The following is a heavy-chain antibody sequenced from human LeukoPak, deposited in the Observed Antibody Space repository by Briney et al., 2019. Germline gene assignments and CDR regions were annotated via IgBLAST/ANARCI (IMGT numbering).Heavy chain of an antibody. Sequence: GGSLRLSCAAPGFTFSSFAMSWVRQAPGKGLEWVSVISGSGGSTDYADAVKGRFTISRDNSKNTLSLQMNSLRAEDTAVYYCAKDMRYSSSWYPFDYWGQGTLVTVSS. V-gene: IGHV3-23*01. CDR3: AKDMRYSSSWYPFDY. D-gene: IGHD6-13*01. CDR2: ISGSGGST. CDR1: GFTFSSFA. J-gene: IGHJ4*02.